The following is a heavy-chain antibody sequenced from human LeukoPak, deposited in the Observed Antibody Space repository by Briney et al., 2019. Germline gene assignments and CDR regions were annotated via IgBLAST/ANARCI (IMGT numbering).Heavy chain of an antibody. V-gene: IGHV3-21*04. CDR3: ARGSGVHV. J-gene: IGHJ4*02. Sequence: GGSLRLSCAVSGVTFSSYTMNWVRQAPGKGLEWVSLITSSSSYTYYADSVKGRFTISRDNANNSLFLQMNNLGADDTGVYYCARGSGVHVWGQGTLVLVSS. CDR2: ITSSSSYT. CDR1: GVTFSSYT. D-gene: IGHD3-10*01.